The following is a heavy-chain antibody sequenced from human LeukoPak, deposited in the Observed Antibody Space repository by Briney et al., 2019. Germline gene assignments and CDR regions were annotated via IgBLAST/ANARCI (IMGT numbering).Heavy chain of an antibody. D-gene: IGHD7-27*01. V-gene: IGHV3-21*01. CDR2: ISSSSSYI. J-gene: IGHJ2*01. CDR3: ARRWLTGDHWVWYFDL. Sequence: GGSLRLSCAASGFTFGSYTMNWVRQAPGKGLEWVSSISSSSSYIYYADSVKGRFTISRDNAKNSLYLQMNSLRAEDTAVYYYARRWLTGDHWVWYFDLWGRGTLVTVSS. CDR1: GFTFGSYT.